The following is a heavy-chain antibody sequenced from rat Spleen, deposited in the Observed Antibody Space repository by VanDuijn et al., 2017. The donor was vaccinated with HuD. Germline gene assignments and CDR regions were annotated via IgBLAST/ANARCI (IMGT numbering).Heavy chain of an antibody. J-gene: IGHJ2*01. D-gene: IGHD4-3*01. V-gene: IGHV2-32*01. CDR3: VRSGYNFDY. Sequence: QVQLKESGPGLVQPSQTLSLTCTVSGFSLTTYHVHWVRQSPGRGLEWMGVIWTGGSTAYNSLLKSRLSISRDTSKSQVLLEMSSLQTEDTAMYFCVRSGYNFDYWGQGVMVTVSS. CDR2: IWTGGST. CDR1: GFSLTTYH.